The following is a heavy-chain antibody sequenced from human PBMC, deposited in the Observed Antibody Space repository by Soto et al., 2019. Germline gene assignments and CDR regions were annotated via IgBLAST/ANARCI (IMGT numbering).Heavy chain of an antibody. CDR1: GFTFSSYA. V-gene: IGHV3-23*01. Sequence: VQLLESGGGLVQPGGSLRLSCAASGFTFSSYAMSWVRQAPGKGLEWVSAISGSGGSTYYADSVKGRFTISRDNSKNTLYLQMNSLRAEDTAVYYCAITPAYCSGGSCYRFDPWGQGTLVTVSS. CDR2: ISGSGGST. D-gene: IGHD2-15*01. J-gene: IGHJ5*02. CDR3: AITPAYCSGGSCYRFDP.